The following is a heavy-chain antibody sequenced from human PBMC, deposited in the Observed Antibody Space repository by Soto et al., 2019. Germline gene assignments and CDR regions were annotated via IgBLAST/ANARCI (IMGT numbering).Heavy chain of an antibody. CDR2: IIPIFGTA. J-gene: IGHJ4*02. CDR3: ARVVGGYYDSSGYPFDY. CDR1: GGTFSSYA. D-gene: IGHD3-22*01. Sequence: QVQLVQSGAEVKKPGSSVNVSCKASGGTFSSYAISWVRQAPGQGLEWMGGIIPIFGTANYAQKFQGRVTITADESTSTAYMELSSLRAEDTAVYYCARVVGGYYDSSGYPFDYWGQGTLVTVSS. V-gene: IGHV1-69*01.